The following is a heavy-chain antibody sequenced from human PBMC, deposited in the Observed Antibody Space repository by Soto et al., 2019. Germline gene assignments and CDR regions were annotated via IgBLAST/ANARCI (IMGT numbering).Heavy chain of an antibody. V-gene: IGHV4-31*03. CDR3: ARGSVVAATLFDY. Sequence: TLYLTCTVSGGSISSGGYYWSWIRQHPGKGLEWIGYIYYSGSTYYNPSLKSRVTISVDTSKNQFSLKLSSVTAADTAVYYCARGSVVAATLFDYWGQGTLVTVSS. J-gene: IGHJ4*02. CDR1: GGSISSGGYY. CDR2: IYYSGST. D-gene: IGHD2-15*01.